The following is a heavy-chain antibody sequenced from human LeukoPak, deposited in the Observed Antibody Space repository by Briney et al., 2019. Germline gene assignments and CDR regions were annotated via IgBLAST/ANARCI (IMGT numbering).Heavy chain of an antibody. J-gene: IGHJ6*03. Sequence: ASVKVSCKTSGYSFTNYGITWVRQAPGQGLEWMGWISGYNSKPFYAQNFQVRVSMTTDTSTSTDSMGLRILRLDDTAVYYWAREGLPSIAARRGTRDYMDVWGKGTTVIVSS. CDR1: GYSFTNYG. CDR3: AREGLPSIAARRGTRDYMDV. CDR2: ISGYNSKP. D-gene: IGHD6-6*01. V-gene: IGHV1-18*01.